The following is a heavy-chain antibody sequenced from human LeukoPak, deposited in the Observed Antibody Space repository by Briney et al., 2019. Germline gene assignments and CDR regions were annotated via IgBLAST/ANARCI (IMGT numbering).Heavy chain of an antibody. CDR1: GGSTSGDY. D-gene: IGHD3-10*01. J-gene: IGHJ6*02. V-gene: IGHV4-59*01. CDR2: IYYSGTGST. CDR3: ARLAARRGYYYYGMDV. Sequence: KASETLSLTCTVSGGSTSGDYWSWIRQPPGKGLEYIGYIYYSGTGSTNYNPSLKSRVTISVDTSKNQFSLKLSSVTPADTAVYYCARLAARRGYYYYGMDVWGQGTTVTVSS.